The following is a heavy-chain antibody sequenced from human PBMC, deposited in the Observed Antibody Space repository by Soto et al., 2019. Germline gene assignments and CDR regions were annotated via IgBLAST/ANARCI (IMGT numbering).Heavy chain of an antibody. Sequence: EVQLVESGGGLVQPGGSLRLSCAASGFIFSNYWMSWVRQAPGKGLEWVANIKQDGSEKYYMDSVRGRFTISRDNAKNSQYLQMNSLRAEDTAVYYCATHSAWLLNYWDLGTLVTVSS. CDR3: ATHSAWLLNY. CDR2: IKQDGSEK. V-gene: IGHV3-7*01. J-gene: IGHJ4*02. D-gene: IGHD3-22*01. CDR1: GFIFSNYW.